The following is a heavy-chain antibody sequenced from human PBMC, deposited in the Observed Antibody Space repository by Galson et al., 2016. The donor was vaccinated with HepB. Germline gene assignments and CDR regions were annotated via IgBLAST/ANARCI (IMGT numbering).Heavy chain of an antibody. CDR1: AFTFENYA. D-gene: IGHD1-14*01. CDR3: AKSPPPMYIRFWSYFDY. Sequence: SLRLSCAASAFTFENYAMSWVRQAPGKGLEWVSSIKSGGTTYYADSVKGRFTISRDNSRSTVFLQMDSLRVEDTAIYYCAKSPPPMYIRFWSYFDYWGQGTLVTVPS. J-gene: IGHJ4*03. V-gene: IGHV3-23*01. CDR2: IKSGGTT.